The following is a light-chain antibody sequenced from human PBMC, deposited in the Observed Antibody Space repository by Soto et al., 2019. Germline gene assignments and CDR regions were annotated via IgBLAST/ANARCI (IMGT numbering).Light chain of an antibody. CDR1: QNINSW. CDR3: QQYHRSPVT. V-gene: IGKV1-5*03. CDR2: KAS. J-gene: IGKJ4*01. Sequence: DIQMTQSPSTLSAFVGDRVTITCRASQNINSWLAWYQQKPGKAPNLLIYKASNLESGAPSRFSGSGSGTEFTLTISSRQPDDCATYYCQQYHRSPVTFGGGTKVEIK.